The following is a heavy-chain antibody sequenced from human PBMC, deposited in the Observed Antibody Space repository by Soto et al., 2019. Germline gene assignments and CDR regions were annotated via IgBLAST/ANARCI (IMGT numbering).Heavy chain of an antibody. D-gene: IGHD1-1*01. CDR3: AIQAGLDV. CDR2: ITSSGSDM. J-gene: IGHJ6*02. V-gene: IGHV3-21*02. Sequence: EVQLVESGGGLVKPGGSLRLSCAASGLPFSSHTMNWVRQAPGMGMEWVSSITSSGSDMYYADSVKGRFTISRDNAKNSLYLQMNSLRAEDTAVYYCAIQAGLDVWGQRTTVTVSS. CDR1: GLPFSSHT.